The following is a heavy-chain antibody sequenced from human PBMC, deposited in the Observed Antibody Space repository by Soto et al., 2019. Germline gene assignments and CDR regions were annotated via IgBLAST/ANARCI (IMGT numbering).Heavy chain of an antibody. D-gene: IGHD6-13*01. Sequence: SQTLSLTCAISGDSVSSNSAAWNWIRQSPSRGLEWLGRTYYMSKWYNDYAVSVKSRITINPDTSKNQFSLQLNSVTPEDTAVYYCARGLGIAAADNNWFDPWGQGTLVTVSS. CDR3: ARGLGIAAADNNWFDP. CDR1: GDSVSSNSAA. J-gene: IGHJ5*02. CDR2: TYYMSKWYN. V-gene: IGHV6-1*01.